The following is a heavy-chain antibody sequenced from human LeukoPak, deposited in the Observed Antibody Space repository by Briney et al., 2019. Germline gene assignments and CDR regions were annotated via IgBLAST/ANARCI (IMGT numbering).Heavy chain of an antibody. CDR1: GFTFSSYA. CDR3: AKGGGHAYGALDY. CDR2: INGDGSST. D-gene: IGHD4-17*01. J-gene: IGHJ4*02. V-gene: IGHV3-23*01. Sequence: GGSLRLSCAASGFTFSSYAMSWVRRAPGKGLEWVSDINGDGSSTYYADSVKGRFTISRDNSKNTLFLQMNSLRVEDTAIYYCAKGGGHAYGALDYWGQGTLVTVSS.